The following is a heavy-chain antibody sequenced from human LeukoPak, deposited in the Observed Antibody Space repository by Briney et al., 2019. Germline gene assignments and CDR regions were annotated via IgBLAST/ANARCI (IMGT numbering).Heavy chain of an antibody. CDR2: INPNSGGT. CDR1: GYTFTGYY. CDR3: ARTAYCGGDCLYYFDY. J-gene: IGHJ4*02. Sequence: ASAKVSCKASGYTFTGYYMHWVRQAPGQGLEWMGWINPNSGGTNYAQKFQGRVTMTRDTSISTAYMGLSRLRSDDTAVYYCARTAYCGGDCLYYFDYWGQGTLVTVSS. V-gene: IGHV1-2*02. D-gene: IGHD2-21*02.